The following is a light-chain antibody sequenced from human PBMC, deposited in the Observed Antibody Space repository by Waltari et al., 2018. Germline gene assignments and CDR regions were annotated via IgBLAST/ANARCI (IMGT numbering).Light chain of an antibody. V-gene: IGKV3-20*01. CDR1: QSVVRA. J-gene: IGKJ1*01. CDR2: DTS. CDR3: QKYERLPAT. Sequence: EIVLTQSPGTLSLSPGERATPSSRASQSVVRALVWYQQKPGQAPRLLIYDTSTRAAGTPDRFSGSGFGTDFSLTISRLEPEDFAVYYCQKYERLPATFGQGTKVEIK.